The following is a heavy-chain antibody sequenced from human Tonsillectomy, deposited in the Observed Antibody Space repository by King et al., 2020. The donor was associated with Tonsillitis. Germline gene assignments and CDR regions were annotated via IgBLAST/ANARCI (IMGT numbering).Heavy chain of an antibody. CDR3: ARLYSGSYRGAYYYYYMGV. CDR2: ISAYNGNT. V-gene: IGHV1-18*01. CDR1: GYTFTSYG. J-gene: IGHJ6*03. Sequence: VQLVESGAEVKKPGASVKVSCKASGYTFTSYGISWVRQAPGQGLEWMGWISAYNGNTNYAQKLQGRVTMTTDTSTSTAYMELRSLRSDDTAVYYCARLYSGSYRGAYYYYYMGVWGKGTTVTVSS. D-gene: IGHD1-26*01.